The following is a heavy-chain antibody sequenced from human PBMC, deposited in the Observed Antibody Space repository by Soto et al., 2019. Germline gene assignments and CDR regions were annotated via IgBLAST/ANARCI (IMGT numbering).Heavy chain of an antibody. V-gene: IGHV3-74*01. CDR3: ARVGQGAWYFDL. CDR1: GFTFSSYW. CDR2: INPDGRGT. D-gene: IGHD1-26*01. J-gene: IGHJ2*01. Sequence: EVQLVESGGGLVQQGGSLTLSCVASGFTFSSYWMHWVRQATGKGVVWVSRINPDGRGTNYADSEKGRFTTSRDNAKNTLYLQMNSLRPEDTAVYYCARVGQGAWYFDLWGRGTLVTVSS.